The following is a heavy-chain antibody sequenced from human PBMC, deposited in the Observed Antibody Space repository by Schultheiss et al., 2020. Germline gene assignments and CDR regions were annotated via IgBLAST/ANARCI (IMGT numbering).Heavy chain of an antibody. D-gene: IGHD6-13*01. J-gene: IGHJ6*02. V-gene: IGHV1-46*01. CDR1: GYTFTGYY. CDR3: ARGGVAAAGTPLYYYGMDV. Sequence: ASVKVSCKASGYTFTGYYMHWVRQAPGQGLEWMGWINPNSGSTSYAQKFQGRVTMTRDTSTSTVYMELSSLRSEDTAVYYCARGGVAAAGTPLYYYGMDVWGQGTTVTVSS. CDR2: INPNSGST.